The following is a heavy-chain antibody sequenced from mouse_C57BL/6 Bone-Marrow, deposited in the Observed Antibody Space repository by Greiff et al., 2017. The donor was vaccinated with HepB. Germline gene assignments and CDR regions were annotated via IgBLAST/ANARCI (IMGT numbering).Heavy chain of an antibody. D-gene: IGHD1-1*01. CDR2: ISDGGSYT. V-gene: IGHV5-4*01. J-gene: IGHJ2*01. CDR1: GFTFSSYA. CDR3: ARDNGSHYYGGSYYFDY. Sequence: EVQLVESGGGLVKPGGSLKLSCAASGFTFSSYAMSWVRQTPEKRLEWVATISDGGSYTYYPDNVKGRFTISRDNAKNNLYLQMSHLKSEDTAMYYCARDNGSHYYGGSYYFDYWGQGTTLTVSS.